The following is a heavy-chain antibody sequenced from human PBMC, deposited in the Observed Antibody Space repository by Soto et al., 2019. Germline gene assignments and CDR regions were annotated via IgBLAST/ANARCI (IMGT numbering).Heavy chain of an antibody. D-gene: IGHD3-22*01. V-gene: IGHV4-59*01. CDR3: AGERVTMIGGYFDY. CDR1: GGSISSYY. J-gene: IGHJ4*02. Sequence: CDTLSLTGPVSGGSISSYYWSLIREPPGKGLEWIGYIYYSGSTNYNPSLKSRVTISVDTSKNQFSLKLSSVTAADTAVYYCAGERVTMIGGYFDYWGQGTLVTVSS. CDR2: IYYSGST.